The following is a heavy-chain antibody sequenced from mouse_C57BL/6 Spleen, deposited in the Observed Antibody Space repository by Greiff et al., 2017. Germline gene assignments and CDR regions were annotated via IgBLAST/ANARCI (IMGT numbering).Heavy chain of an antibody. CDR1: GYTFTSYW. Sequence: QVQLQQPGAELVKPGASVKMSCKASGYTFTSYWITWVKQRPGKGLEWIGEIYPGSGSTNYNEKFKSKATLTVDTSSSTAYMQLSSLTSEDSAVYYCAREDYCGSCSKDYWGQGTTLTVSS. D-gene: IGHD1-1*01. CDR3: AREDYCGSCSKDY. V-gene: IGHV1-55*01. CDR2: IYPGSGST. J-gene: IGHJ4*01.